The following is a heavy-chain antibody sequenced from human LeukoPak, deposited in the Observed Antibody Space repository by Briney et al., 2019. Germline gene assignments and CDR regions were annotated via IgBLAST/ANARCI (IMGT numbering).Heavy chain of an antibody. D-gene: IGHD2-2*01. CDR2: ISGSGGNT. Sequence: PGWALRLSRAASGCTFSNYSRTGLRQAPAKGREGVSAISGSGGNTYSADSVKGRLTIYRDNSKNTLYLKMNSLRAEDTAVYYCAKMPCSRASCYVNFDYWGQGTLVSVSS. V-gene: IGHV3-23*01. CDR1: GCTFSNYS. J-gene: IGHJ4*02. CDR3: AKMPCSRASCYVNFDY.